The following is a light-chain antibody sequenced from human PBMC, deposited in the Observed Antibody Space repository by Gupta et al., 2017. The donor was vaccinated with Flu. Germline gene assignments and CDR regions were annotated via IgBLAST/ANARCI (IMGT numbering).Light chain of an antibody. J-gene: IGKJ1*01. CDR3: QQYGSSSWT. CDR2: GAS. V-gene: IGKV3-20*01. CDR1: QSVSSSY. Sequence: EMVMTQSPGLPSLSPGERATLSCRASQSVSSSYLAWYQQKPGQAPRLLIYGASSRATGIPDRFSGSGSGTDFTLTISRLEPEDFAVYYCQQYGSSSWTFGQGTKVEIK.